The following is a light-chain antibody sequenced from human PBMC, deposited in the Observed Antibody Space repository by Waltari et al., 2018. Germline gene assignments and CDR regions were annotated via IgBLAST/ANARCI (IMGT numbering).Light chain of an antibody. V-gene: IGKV4-1*01. CDR1: QSLLSTSDNKNY. J-gene: IGKJ1*01. Sequence: DIVMHQSPASLAVSLGERATINCKSSQSLLSTSDNKNYLAWFQQKAGQPPKLLMYGASTRQSGVPDRFSVSGSGTDFTLTISGLQAEDVAVYSCQQYYGNPQTFGQGTKVEIK. CDR2: GAS. CDR3: QQYYGNPQT.